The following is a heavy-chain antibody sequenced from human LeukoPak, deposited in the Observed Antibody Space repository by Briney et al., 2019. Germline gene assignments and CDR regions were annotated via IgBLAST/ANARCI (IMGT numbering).Heavy chain of an antibody. CDR3: AKNTGSYDFWSGYYTGESWFDP. D-gene: IGHD3-3*01. CDR2: ISGSGGST. Sequence: SGGSLRLSCAASGFTFSSYAMSWVRQPPGKGREWVSAISGSGGSTYYADSAKGRFTISRDNSKNTLYLQMNSLRAEDTAVYYCAKNTGSYDFWSGYYTGESWFDPWGQGTLVTVSS. CDR1: GFTFSSYA. V-gene: IGHV3-23*01. J-gene: IGHJ5*02.